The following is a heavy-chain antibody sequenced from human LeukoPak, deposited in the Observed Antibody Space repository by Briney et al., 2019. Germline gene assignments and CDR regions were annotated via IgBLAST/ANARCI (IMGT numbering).Heavy chain of an antibody. Sequence: GGSLRLSCAASGFTFSSSGMHWVRQAPGKGLEWVAVISYDGSSEYYADSVKGRFTISRDNSKNTLYLQMNSLRAEDTAVYYCARDSGELGYGSGSLRSWGQGTLVTVSS. D-gene: IGHD3-10*01. CDR3: ARDSGELGYGSGSLRS. CDR2: ISYDGSSE. V-gene: IGHV3-30*03. J-gene: IGHJ5*02. CDR1: GFTFSSSG.